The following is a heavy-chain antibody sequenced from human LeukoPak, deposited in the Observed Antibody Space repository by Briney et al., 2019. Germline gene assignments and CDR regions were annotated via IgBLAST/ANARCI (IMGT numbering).Heavy chain of an antibody. V-gene: IGHV3-53*01. D-gene: IGHD2-15*01. CDR2: IYSGGST. CDR3: ARTPLPNCSGGSCYSPYYYYYYMDV. CDR1: GFTVSSNY. Sequence: GGSLRLSCAASGFTVSSNYRSWVRQAPGKGLEWVSVIYSGGSTYYADSVKGRFTISRDNSKNTLYLQMNSLRAEDTAVYYCARTPLPNCSGGSCYSPYYYYYYMDVWGKGTTVTVSS. J-gene: IGHJ6*03.